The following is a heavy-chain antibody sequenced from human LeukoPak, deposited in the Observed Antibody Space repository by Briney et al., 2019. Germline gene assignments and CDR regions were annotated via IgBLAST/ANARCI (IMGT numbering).Heavy chain of an antibody. D-gene: IGHD2-2*01. CDR2: ISSSSTI. J-gene: IGHJ4*02. Sequence: GGSLRLSCAASGFTFSSYSMNWVRQAPGKGLEWVSYISSSSTIYYADSVKGRFTISRDNAKNSLYLQMNSLRAEDTAVYYCAREGKSDIVVVPAGGWGPSDYWGQGTLVTVSS. CDR1: GFTFSSYS. CDR3: AREGKSDIVVVPAGGWGPSDY. V-gene: IGHV3-48*04.